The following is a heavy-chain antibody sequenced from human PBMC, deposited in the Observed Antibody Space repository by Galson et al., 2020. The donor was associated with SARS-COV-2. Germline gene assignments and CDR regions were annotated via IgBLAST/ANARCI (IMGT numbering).Heavy chain of an antibody. CDR1: RFTFSTYA. V-gene: IGHV3-23*01. D-gene: IGHD2-15*01. CDR2: ISGGGGST. CDR3: AKDRFCGGGTCQRSYFDY. J-gene: IGHJ4*02. Sequence: GGSLRLSCAASRFTFSTYAMTWVRQAPGEGLQWVSTISGGGGSTSYSDSVKGRFTISRDNSKNTVYLQMNSLRAEDTAVYYCAKDRFCGGGTCQRSYFDYWGQGTLVTVSS.